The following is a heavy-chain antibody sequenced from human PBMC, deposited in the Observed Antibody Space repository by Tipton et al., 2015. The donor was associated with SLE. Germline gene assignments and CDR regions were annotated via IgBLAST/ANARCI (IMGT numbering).Heavy chain of an antibody. CDR2: IYYSGST. Sequence: TLSLTCAVYGGSFSGYYWSWIRQPPGKGLEWIGYIYYSGSTNYNPSLKSRVTISVDTSKNQFSLKLSSVTAADTAVYYCARVPTQGYYYYMDVWGKGTTVTVSS. CDR1: GGSFSGYY. V-gene: IGHV4-59*01. CDR3: ARVPTQGYYYYMDV. J-gene: IGHJ6*03.